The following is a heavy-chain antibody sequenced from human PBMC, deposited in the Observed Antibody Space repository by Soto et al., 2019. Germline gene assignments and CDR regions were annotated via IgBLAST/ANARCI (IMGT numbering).Heavy chain of an antibody. V-gene: IGHV1-18*01. J-gene: IGHJ6*02. D-gene: IGHD3-16*01. CDR3: VMVDNYVTPTPQDV. Sequence: QVQLVQSGDEVKKPGASVKVSCKASGYIFVNYGIAWVLQAPGQGLEWMGWISPYTGNTHSATKVQGRLTMTTDTSTSTAYMDLGSLTSDDTAVYYCVMVDNYVTPTPQDVWGQGTKVTVSS. CDR2: ISPYTGNT. CDR1: GYIFVNYG.